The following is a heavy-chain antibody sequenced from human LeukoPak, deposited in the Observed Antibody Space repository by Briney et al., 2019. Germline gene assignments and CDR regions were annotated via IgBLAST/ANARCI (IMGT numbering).Heavy chain of an antibody. CDR3: ARDLNWAFDY. Sequence: GWSLRPSFAASGFTFSSYEMNWVRQAPGKGLEWVSYKTISGSTIHYTDSLKGPFTISRDNAKNSLYLQMNSLRAEDTAVYYCARDLNWAFDYWGQGTLVTVSS. V-gene: IGHV3-48*03. D-gene: IGHD7-27*01. CDR2: KTISGSTI. J-gene: IGHJ4*02. CDR1: GFTFSSYE.